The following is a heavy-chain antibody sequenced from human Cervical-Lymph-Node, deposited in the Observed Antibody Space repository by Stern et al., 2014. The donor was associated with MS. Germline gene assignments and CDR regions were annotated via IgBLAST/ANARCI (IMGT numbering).Heavy chain of an antibody. CDR1: GYTFTSYW. J-gene: IGHJ4*02. V-gene: IGHV5-51*01. CDR3: ARQRYFDY. CDR2: IFPGGSDI. Sequence: EVQLMESGPEVKRPGESLKISCQASGYTFTSYWIGWVRQMPGKGLEWIAIIFPGGSDIRYSPSFQGQVTISADKSSSTAYLQGNNLKASDTAIYYCARQRYFDYWGQGTLVTVSS.